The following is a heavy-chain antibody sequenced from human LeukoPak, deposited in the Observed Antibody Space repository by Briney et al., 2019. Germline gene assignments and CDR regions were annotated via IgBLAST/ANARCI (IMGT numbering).Heavy chain of an antibody. Sequence: PGGSLRLSCAASGFTFSSYGMHWVRQAPGKGLVWVSRINGDGSSPDYADSVKGRFTISRDNSKNTLYLQMNSLRAEDTAVYYCARGDFSSSYYFDYWGQGTLVTVSS. CDR1: GFTFSSYG. V-gene: IGHV3-74*01. CDR3: ARGDFSSSYYFDY. J-gene: IGHJ4*02. CDR2: INGDGSSP. D-gene: IGHD6-13*01.